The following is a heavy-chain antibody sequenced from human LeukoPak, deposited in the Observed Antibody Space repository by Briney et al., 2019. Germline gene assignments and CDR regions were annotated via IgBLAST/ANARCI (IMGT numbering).Heavy chain of an antibody. CDR2: INPNSGGT. V-gene: IGHV1-2*02. Sequence: ASVKVSCKASGYTFTGYYMHWVRQAPGQGLKWMGWINPNSGGTNYAQKFQGRVTMTRDTSISTAYMGLSRLRSDDTAVYYCARNPHLGTRIKYYFDYWGQGTLVTVSS. CDR3: ARNPHLGTRIKYYFDY. D-gene: IGHD1-14*01. J-gene: IGHJ4*02. CDR1: GYTFTGYY.